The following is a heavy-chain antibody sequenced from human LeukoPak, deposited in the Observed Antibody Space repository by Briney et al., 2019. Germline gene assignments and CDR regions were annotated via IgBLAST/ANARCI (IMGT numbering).Heavy chain of an antibody. V-gene: IGHV4-30-4*07. CDR2: ISYSGST. CDR1: GDSINSGDFS. Sequence: SETLSLTCAVSGDSINSGDFSWSWIRQPPGKGLEWIGNISYSGSTHYNTSLKSRVTISLDTSKNQFSLRLNSVTAADTAVYYCARTYFYDTSSYYFDYWGQGTLVTVSS. J-gene: IGHJ4*02. CDR3: ARTYFYDTSSYYFDY. D-gene: IGHD3-22*01.